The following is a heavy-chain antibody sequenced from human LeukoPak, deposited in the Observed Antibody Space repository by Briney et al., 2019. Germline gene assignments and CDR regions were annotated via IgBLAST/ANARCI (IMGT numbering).Heavy chain of an antibody. CDR2: IEPNDSFS. D-gene: IGHD3-10*02. V-gene: IGHV5-10-1*01. CDR1: GFRFTSYC. Sequence: GESLNISCEGSGFRFTSYCITWARQMPGKGLEWVGRIEPNDSFSTYSPSFLGHVTSSSDKSINSAYLQCSSLKAADTAMYYCARSALFGDLQPWGQGTLVSVSS. J-gene: IGHJ5*02. CDR3: ARSALFGDLQP.